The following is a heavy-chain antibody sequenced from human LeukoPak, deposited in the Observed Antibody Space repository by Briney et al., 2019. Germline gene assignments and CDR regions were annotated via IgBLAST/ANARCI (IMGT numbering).Heavy chain of an antibody. Sequence: SETLSLTCAVYGGSFSGYYWSWIRQPPGKGLEWIGEINHSGSTNYNPSLKSRVTISVDTSKNQFSLKLSSVTAADTAVYYCARLSGRSSQKKFDYWGQGTLVTVSS. CDR1: GGSFSGYY. J-gene: IGHJ4*02. D-gene: IGHD6-13*01. CDR2: INHSGST. CDR3: ARLSGRSSQKKFDY. V-gene: IGHV4-34*01.